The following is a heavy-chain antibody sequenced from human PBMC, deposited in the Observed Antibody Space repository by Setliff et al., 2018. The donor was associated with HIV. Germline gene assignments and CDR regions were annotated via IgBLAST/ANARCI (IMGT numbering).Heavy chain of an antibody. CDR1: GSTISEYG. CDR3: AREHSTTWPYFDF. D-gene: IGHD6-13*01. J-gene: IGHJ4*02. V-gene: IGHV1-18*01. Sequence: ASVKVSCKVSGSTISEYGVSWVRQAPGHGLEWMGWISADNRDTESSQKFQGRVTMTTDTSTSTAYMELRSLRSDDTAVYFCAREHSTTWPYFDFWGQGTLVTVSS. CDR2: ISADNRDT.